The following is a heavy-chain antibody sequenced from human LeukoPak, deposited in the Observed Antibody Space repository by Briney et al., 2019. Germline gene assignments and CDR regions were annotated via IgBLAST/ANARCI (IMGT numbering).Heavy chain of an antibody. CDR1: GFTFSSYA. J-gene: IGHJ4*02. CDR2: IYSGGST. Sequence: AGGSLRLSCAASGFTFSSYAMSWVRQAPGKGLEWVSVIYSGGSTYYADSVKGRFTISRDNSKNTLYLQMNSLRAEDTAVYYCAKHLWFGEFPYYFDYWGQGTLVTVSS. D-gene: IGHD3-10*01. CDR3: AKHLWFGEFPYYFDY. V-gene: IGHV3-66*01.